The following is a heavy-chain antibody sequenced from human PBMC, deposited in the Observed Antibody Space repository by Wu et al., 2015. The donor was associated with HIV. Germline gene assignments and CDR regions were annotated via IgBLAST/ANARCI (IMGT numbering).Heavy chain of an antibody. Sequence: QVHLVQSGAEVKKPGASVKVSCKTSGYTFTSFDINWVRQATGRGLEWMGRMNPKSGNTGYSQKFQGRVTMTRDTSTSTVYMELSSLRSEDSAVYYCTRDGITPGGFDIWGQGTMVTVSS. V-gene: IGHV1-8*01. CDR3: TRDGITPGGFDI. CDR2: MNPKSGNT. D-gene: IGHD1-7*01. CDR1: GYTFTSFD. J-gene: IGHJ3*02.